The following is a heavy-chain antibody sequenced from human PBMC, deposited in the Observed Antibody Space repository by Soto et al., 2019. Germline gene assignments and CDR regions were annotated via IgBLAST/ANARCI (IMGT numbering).Heavy chain of an antibody. CDR3: ERDPYGLDFDY. Sequence: SETLSLTCTVSGGSVSSGTYYWSWIRQTPGNRLEWIGFVYSSGSTNYNPSLQSRVTISLDTSKNHVSLKLNSVTAADTAVYYSERDPYGLDFDYWGQGTLVTVSS. V-gene: IGHV4-61*01. D-gene: IGHD3-10*01. CDR1: GGSVSSGTYY. CDR2: VYSSGST. J-gene: IGHJ4*02.